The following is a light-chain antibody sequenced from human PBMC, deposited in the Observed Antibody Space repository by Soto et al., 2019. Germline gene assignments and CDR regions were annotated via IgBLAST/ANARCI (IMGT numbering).Light chain of an antibody. V-gene: IGLV1-40*01. J-gene: IGLJ1*01. Sequence: QSVLTQPPSVSGAPGQRVTISCTGSSSNIGAGYDVHWYQQLPGTAPKLLIYGNSNRPSGVPDRFSGSKSGTSASLAITGLHADDDDYYYRPSYDSSLSSVFGTGTKLTVL. CDR2: GNS. CDR1: SSNIGAGYD. CDR3: PSYDSSLSSV.